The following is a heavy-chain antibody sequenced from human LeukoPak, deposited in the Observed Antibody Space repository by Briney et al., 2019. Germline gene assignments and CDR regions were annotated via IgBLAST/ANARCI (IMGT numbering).Heavy chain of an antibody. V-gene: IGHV4-61*02. CDR2: IYTSGST. J-gene: IGHJ6*03. CDR3: AREYYDFWSGYPRYYYYMDV. CDR1: GGSISSGGYY. D-gene: IGHD3-3*01. Sequence: NPSETLSLTCTVSGGSISSGGYYWSWIRQPAGKGLEWIGRIYTSGSTNYNPSLKSRVTISVDTSKNQFSLKLSSVTAADTAVYYCAREYYDFWSGYPRYYYYMDVWGKGTTVTVSS.